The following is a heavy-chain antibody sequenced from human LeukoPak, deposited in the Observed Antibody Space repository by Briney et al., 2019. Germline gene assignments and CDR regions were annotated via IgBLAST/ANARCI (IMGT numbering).Heavy chain of an antibody. J-gene: IGHJ5*01. Sequence: PGRSLRLSCAASGFTFDDYIMHWVRQAPGKGLEWVSGISWNSGSIDYADSVKGRFTISRDNAKNSLYLQMNSLRAEDTAVYFCAKDVSSGWFDSWGQGTLVTVSS. CDR2: ISWNSGSI. CDR1: GFTFDDYI. CDR3: AKDVSSGWFDS. D-gene: IGHD6-19*01. V-gene: IGHV3-9*01.